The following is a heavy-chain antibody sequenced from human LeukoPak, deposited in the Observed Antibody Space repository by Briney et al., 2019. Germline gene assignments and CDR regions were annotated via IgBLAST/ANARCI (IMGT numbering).Heavy chain of an antibody. CDR3: ARWGKGDGDYGVADPGPGQNYFDY. D-gene: IGHD2-21*02. CDR2: INHSGST. J-gene: IGHJ4*02. V-gene: IGHV4-34*01. CDR1: GGSFSGYY. Sequence: SETLSLTCAVYGGSFSGYYWSWIRQPPGKGLEWIGEINHSGSTNYNPSLKSRVTISVDTSKNQFSLRLSSVTAADTAVYYCARWGKGDGDYGVADPGPGQNYFDYWGQGTLVTVSS.